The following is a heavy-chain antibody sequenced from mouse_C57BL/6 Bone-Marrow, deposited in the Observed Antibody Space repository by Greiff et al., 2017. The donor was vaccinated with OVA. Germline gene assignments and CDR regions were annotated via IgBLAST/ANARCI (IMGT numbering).Heavy chain of an antibody. Sequence: QVQLKQSGPELVKPGASVKISCKASGYAFSSSWMNWVKQRPGKGLEWIGRIYPGDGDTNYNGKFKGKATLTADQSSSTAYMQLSSLTSEDSAVYFCARRDYYGSSDYYAMDYWGQGTSVTVSS. D-gene: IGHD1-1*01. V-gene: IGHV1-82*01. CDR1: GYAFSSSW. CDR2: IYPGDGDT. J-gene: IGHJ4*01. CDR3: ARRDYYGSSDYYAMDY.